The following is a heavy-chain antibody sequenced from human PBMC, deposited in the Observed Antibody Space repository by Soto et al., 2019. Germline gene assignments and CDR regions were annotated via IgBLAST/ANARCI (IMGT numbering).Heavy chain of an antibody. CDR1: GFTFSSYA. Sequence: GGSLRLSCAASGFTFSSYAMHWVRQAPGKGLEWVAVISYDGSNKYYADSVKGRFTISRDNSKNTLYLQMNSLRAEDTAVYYCARDQGVAGTSGYDAFDIWGQGTMVTVSS. V-gene: IGHV3-30*04. CDR3: ARDQGVAGTSGYDAFDI. J-gene: IGHJ3*02. CDR2: ISYDGSNK. D-gene: IGHD6-19*01.